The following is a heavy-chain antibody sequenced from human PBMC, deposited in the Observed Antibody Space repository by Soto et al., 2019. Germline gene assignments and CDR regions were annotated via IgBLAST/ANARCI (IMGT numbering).Heavy chain of an antibody. V-gene: IGHV1-69*12. CDR2: IVPIVDTS. CDR3: VRVVAIPGYPDN. Sequence: QVQLVQSGAEVRQPASSVKVSCKTSGGTFSSYAISWVRQAPGQGFEWMGGIVPIVDTSTYAQKFQGRVTMTADESTRTVYMEPSSLTSDDTAVYYCVRVVAIPGYPDNWGQGTLVTVSS. D-gene: IGHD5-12*01. J-gene: IGHJ4*02. CDR1: GGTFSSYA.